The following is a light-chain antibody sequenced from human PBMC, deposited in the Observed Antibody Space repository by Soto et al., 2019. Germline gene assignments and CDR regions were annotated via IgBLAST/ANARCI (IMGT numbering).Light chain of an antibody. CDR1: SSNIGSNY. CDR3: AAWDDSLSGGV. CDR2: KNN. V-gene: IGLV1-47*01. Sequence: QLVLTQPPSASGTPGQRVIISCSGSSSNIGSNYVYWYQHLPGTAPKLLINKNNQRPSGVPDRFSGSKSGTSASLAISGLRSEDEADYYCAAWDDSLSGGVFGTGTKVTVL. J-gene: IGLJ1*01.